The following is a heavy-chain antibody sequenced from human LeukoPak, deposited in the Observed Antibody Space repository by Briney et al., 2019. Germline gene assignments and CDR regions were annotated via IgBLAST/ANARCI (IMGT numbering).Heavy chain of an antibody. CDR3: ARRTTGSLGGDWFDP. V-gene: IGHV4-34*01. D-gene: IGHD4-17*01. J-gene: IGHJ5*02. CDR2: INHSGST. Sequence: SETLSLTCAVYGGSFSGYYWGWIRQPPGKGLEWIGEINHSGSTNYNPSLKSRVTISVDTSKNQFSLKLSSVTAADTAVYYCARRTTGSLGGDWFDPWGQGTLVTVSS. CDR1: GGSFSGYY.